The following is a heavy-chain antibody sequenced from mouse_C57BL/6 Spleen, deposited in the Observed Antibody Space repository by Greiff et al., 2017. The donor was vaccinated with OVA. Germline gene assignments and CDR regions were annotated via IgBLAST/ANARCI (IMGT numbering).Heavy chain of an antibody. D-gene: IGHD1-1*01. V-gene: IGHV5-17*01. J-gene: IGHJ2*01. CDR3: ARSYSYYFDY. Sequence: EVNVVESGVGLVKPGGSLKLSCAASGFTFSDYGMHWVRQAPEKGLEWVAYISSGSSTIYYADTVKGRFTISRDNAKNTLFLQMTSLRSEDTAMYYCARSYSYYFDYWGQGTTLTVSS. CDR1: GFTFSDYG. CDR2: ISSGSSTI.